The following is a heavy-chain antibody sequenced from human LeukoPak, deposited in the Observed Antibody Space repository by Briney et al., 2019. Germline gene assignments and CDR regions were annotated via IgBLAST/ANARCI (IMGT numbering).Heavy chain of an antibody. D-gene: IGHD2/OR15-2a*01. CDR1: GFTFSNAW. V-gene: IGHV3-15*01. CDR3: AKSDCDSLYCYVLDY. J-gene: IGHJ4*02. Sequence: GGSLRLSCAASGFTFSNAWMTWVRQAPGKGLEWVGRIKSKTDGGTTDYAAPVKGRFTISRDDSKNTLYLQMDSLKTEDTAQYYCAKSDCDSLYCYVLDYWGQGTLVTVSS. CDR2: IKSKTDGGTT.